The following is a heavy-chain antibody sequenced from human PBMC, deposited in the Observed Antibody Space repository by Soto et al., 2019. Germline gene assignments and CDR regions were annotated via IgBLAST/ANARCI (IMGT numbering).Heavy chain of an antibody. D-gene: IGHD3-16*01. J-gene: IGHJ6*02. V-gene: IGHV3-11*01. CDR2: IDTSGTPR. Sequence: PGGSLRLSCAASGFTFSDYSMNWVRQAPGKGLEWLSFIDTSGTPRHYADSVKGRFTISRDNSKNTLDLQLNSLRAEDTAVYYCAIPRGKQVSYAMDVWGQGTKVTVSS. CDR3: AIPRGKQVSYAMDV. CDR1: GFTFSDYS.